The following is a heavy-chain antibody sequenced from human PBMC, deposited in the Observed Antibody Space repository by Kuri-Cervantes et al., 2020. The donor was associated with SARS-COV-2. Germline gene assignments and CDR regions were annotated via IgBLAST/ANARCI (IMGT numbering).Heavy chain of an antibody. Sequence: GESLKISCAASGFTFSSYWMHWVRQAPGKGLVWVSRINSDGSSTYYADSVKGRFTISRDNSKNTLYLQMNSLRAEDTAVYYCARDRVPDKYDSSGYYVYWGQGTLVTVSS. V-gene: IGHV3-74*01. CDR2: INSDGSST. CDR1: GFTFSSYW. D-gene: IGHD3-22*01. J-gene: IGHJ4*02. CDR3: ARDRVPDKYDSSGYYVY.